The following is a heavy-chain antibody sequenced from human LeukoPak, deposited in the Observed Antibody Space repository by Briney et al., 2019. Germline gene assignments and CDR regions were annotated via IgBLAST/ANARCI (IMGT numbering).Heavy chain of an antibody. V-gene: IGHV1-69*13. CDR1: GYSFTSYA. Sequence: GASMKVSCKASGYSFTSYAINWVRQAPGQGLEWMGGIIPIFGTANYAQKFQGRVTITADESTSTAYMELSSLRSEDTAVYYCARVPTTVVTYFDYWGQGTLVTVSS. J-gene: IGHJ4*02. CDR3: ARVPTTVVTYFDY. CDR2: IIPIFGTA. D-gene: IGHD4-23*01.